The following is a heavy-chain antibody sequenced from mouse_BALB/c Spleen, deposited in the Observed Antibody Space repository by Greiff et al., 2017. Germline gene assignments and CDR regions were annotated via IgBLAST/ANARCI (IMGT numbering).Heavy chain of an antibody. J-gene: IGHJ4*01. CDR3: ARDGYDGAMDY. CDR2: IDTSDSYT. V-gene: IGHV1-69*01. D-gene: IGHD2-2*01. CDR1: GYTFTDYW. Sequence: QGQLQQPGAELVMPGASVKMSCKASGYTFTDYWMHWVKQRPGQGLEWIGAIDTSDSYTSYNQKFKGKATLTVDESSSTAYMQLSSLTSEDSAVYYCARDGYDGAMDYWGQGTSVTVSS.